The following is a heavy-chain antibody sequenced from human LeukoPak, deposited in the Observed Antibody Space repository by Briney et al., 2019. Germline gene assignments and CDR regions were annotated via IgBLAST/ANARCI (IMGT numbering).Heavy chain of an antibody. J-gene: IGHJ4*02. CDR2: ISYDGSNK. CDR1: GFTLGSYA. V-gene: IGHV3-30-3*01. Sequence: PGRSLRLSCAASGFTLGSYAMHWVRQAPGKGLEWVAVISYDGSNKYYADSVKGRFTISRDNSKNTLYLQMNSLRAEDTAVYYCARVGGYCGGDCQHDYWGQGTLVTVSS. D-gene: IGHD2-21*02. CDR3: ARVGGYCGGDCQHDY.